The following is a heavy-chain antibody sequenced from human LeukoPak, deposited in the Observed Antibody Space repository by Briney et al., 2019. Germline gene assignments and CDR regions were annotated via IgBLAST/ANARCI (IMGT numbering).Heavy chain of an antibody. Sequence: SETLSLTCTVSGGSLSSVSYYWGWLRQPAGKGLDWIGRIYTSGCTNYNPSLRSRVTIYGYTSKHQFSLKLSSVPAAHTAVYYCARDSSGWPLGYWGQGTLVTVSS. V-gene: IGHV4-61*02. CDR2: IYTSGCT. D-gene: IGHD6-19*01. J-gene: IGHJ4*02. CDR3: ARDSSGWPLGY. CDR1: GGSLSSVSYY.